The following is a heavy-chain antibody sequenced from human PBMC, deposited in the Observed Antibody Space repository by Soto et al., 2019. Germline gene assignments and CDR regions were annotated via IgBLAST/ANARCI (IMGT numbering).Heavy chain of an antibody. J-gene: IGHJ5*02. D-gene: IGHD6-19*01. V-gene: IGHV1-3*01. CDR2: INAGNGNT. CDR1: GYTFTSYA. Sequence: ASVKVSCKASGYTFTSYAMHWVRQAPGQRLEWMGWINAGNGNTKYSQKFQGRVTITRDTSASTAYMELSSLRSEDTAVYYCARDRIAVAGWDPFWFDPWGQGTLVTVSS. CDR3: ARDRIAVAGWDPFWFDP.